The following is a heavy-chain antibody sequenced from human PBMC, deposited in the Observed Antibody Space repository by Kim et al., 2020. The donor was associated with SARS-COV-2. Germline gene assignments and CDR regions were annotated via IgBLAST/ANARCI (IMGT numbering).Heavy chain of an antibody. CDR1: GDSVSSNSAA. D-gene: IGHD6-13*01. J-gene: IGHJ6*02. CDR2: TYYRSKWYN. CDR3: ARDRYSSSWYLNTGYYYYGMDV. V-gene: IGHV6-1*01. Sequence: SQTLSLTCAISGDSVSSNSAAWNWIRQSPSRGLEWLGRTYYRSKWYNDYAVSVKSRITINPDTSKNQFSLQLNSVTPEDTAVYYCARDRYSSSWYLNTGYYYYGMDVWGQGTTVTVSS.